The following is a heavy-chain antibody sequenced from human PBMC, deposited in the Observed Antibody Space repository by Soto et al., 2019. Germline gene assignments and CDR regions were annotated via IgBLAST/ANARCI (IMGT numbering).Heavy chain of an antibody. CDR2: ISYDGSNK. CDR1: GFIFSSYG. D-gene: IGHD3-3*01. CDR3: AKEVWSGPMDV. Sequence: QVQLVESGGGVVHPGRSLRLSCAASGFIFSSYGMHWVRQAPGKGLEWVAVISYDGSNKYYADSVKGRFTISRDNSKNTLYLQMNSLRAEDTAVYYCAKEVWSGPMDVWGQGTTVTVSS. J-gene: IGHJ6*02. V-gene: IGHV3-30*18.